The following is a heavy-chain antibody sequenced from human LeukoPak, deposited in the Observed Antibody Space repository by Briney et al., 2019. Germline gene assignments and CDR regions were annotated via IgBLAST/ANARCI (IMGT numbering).Heavy chain of an antibody. CDR2: ISWNSGSI. Sequence: PGRSLRLSCAASGFTFDDYAMHWVRQAPGKGLEWVSGISWNSGSIGYADSVKGRFTISRDSAKNSLYLQMNSLRAEDTALYYCAKDSGFGSVAGPRAFDIWGQGTMVTVSS. CDR1: GFTFDDYA. D-gene: IGHD6-19*01. J-gene: IGHJ3*02. V-gene: IGHV3-9*01. CDR3: AKDSGFGSVAGPRAFDI.